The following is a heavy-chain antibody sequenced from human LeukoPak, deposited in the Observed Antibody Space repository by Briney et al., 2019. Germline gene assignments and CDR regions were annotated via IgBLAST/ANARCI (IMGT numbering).Heavy chain of an antibody. CDR1: GGSISSSSYY. CDR3: ARVPNTVTTTNWFDP. V-gene: IGHV4-39*07. J-gene: IGHJ5*02. Sequence: SETLSLTCTVSGGSISSSSYYWGWIRQPPGKGLEWIGSIYYSGSTYYNPSLKSRVTISVDTSKNQFSLKLSSVTAADTAVYYCARVPNTVTTTNWFDPWGQGTLVTVSS. D-gene: IGHD4-17*01. CDR2: IYYSGST.